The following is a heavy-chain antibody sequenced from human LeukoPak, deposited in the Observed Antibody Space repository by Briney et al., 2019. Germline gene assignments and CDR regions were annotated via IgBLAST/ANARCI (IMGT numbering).Heavy chain of an antibody. V-gene: IGHV4-61*10. J-gene: IGHJ3*02. CDR3: ARDTRGDILTGTHAFDI. D-gene: IGHD3-9*01. CDR2: IYYSGST. CDR1: GGSISSGSYY. Sequence: SETLSLTCTVSGGSISSGSYYWSWIRQPAGKGLEWIGYIYYSGSTNYNPSLKSRVIISVDTSKNQFSLKLSSVTAADTAVYYCARDTRGDILTGTHAFDIWGQGTMVTVSS.